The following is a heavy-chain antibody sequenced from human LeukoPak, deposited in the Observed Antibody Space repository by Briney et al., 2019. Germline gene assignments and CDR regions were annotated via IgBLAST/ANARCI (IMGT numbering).Heavy chain of an antibody. D-gene: IGHD2-2*01. Sequence: GGSLRLSCAASGFIISSFWMSWVRQAPEKGLEWVANIKYDGSEKYYVDSVKGRFTISRDSAKNSLYLQMNSLRADDTAVYFCARRNAMSDWGQGALVTVSS. J-gene: IGHJ4*02. V-gene: IGHV3-7*03. CDR2: IKYDGSEK. CDR3: ARRNAMSD. CDR1: GFIISSFW.